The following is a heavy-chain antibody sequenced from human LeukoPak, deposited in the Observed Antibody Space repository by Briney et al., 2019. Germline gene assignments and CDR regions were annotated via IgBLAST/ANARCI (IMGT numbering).Heavy chain of an antibody. CDR3: ARVGSSFDY. J-gene: IGHJ4*02. CDR2: ISSSSYI. Sequence: GGSLRLSFAASGFPFSSYSMNWVRPAPGKGLEWVSSISSSSYIYYADSVKGRFTISRDNAKNSLYLQMNSLRAEDTAVYYCARVGSSFDYWGQGTLVTVSS. CDR1: GFPFSSYS. D-gene: IGHD6-6*01. V-gene: IGHV3-21*01.